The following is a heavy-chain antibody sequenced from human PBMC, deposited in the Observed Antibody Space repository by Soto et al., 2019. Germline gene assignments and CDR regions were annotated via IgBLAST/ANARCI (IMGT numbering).Heavy chain of an antibody. J-gene: IGHJ4*02. Sequence: ASVKVSCKASGYTFTSYDINWVRQATGQGLEWMGWMNPNSGNTGYAQKFQGRVTMTRNTSISTAYMELSSLRSEDTAVYYCARARRYCSSTSCPNDYWGQGXLVTVSS. CDR3: ARARRYCSSTSCPNDY. CDR1: GYTFTSYD. D-gene: IGHD2-2*01. CDR2: MNPNSGNT. V-gene: IGHV1-8*01.